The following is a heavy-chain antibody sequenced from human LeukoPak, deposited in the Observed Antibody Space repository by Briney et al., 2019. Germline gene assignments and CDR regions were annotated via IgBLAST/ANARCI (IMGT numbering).Heavy chain of an antibody. CDR3: AKDYIGYDEDFDY. CDR1: GFTFSSYA. CDR2: ISGSGYNT. D-gene: IGHD2-2*01. V-gene: IGHV3-23*01. J-gene: IGHJ4*02. Sequence: GGSLRLSCAASGFTFSSYAMSWVRQAPGKGLEWVSSISGSGYNTYYPKYVKGRFSISRDNSKNTLYLEMNSLRAEDTAVYYCAKDYIGYDEDFDYWGQGTLVTVSS.